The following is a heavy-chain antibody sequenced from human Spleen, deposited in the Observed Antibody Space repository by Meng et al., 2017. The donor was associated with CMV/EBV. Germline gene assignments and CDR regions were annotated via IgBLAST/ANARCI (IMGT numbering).Heavy chain of an antibody. D-gene: IGHD3-16*02. J-gene: IGHJ4*02. V-gene: IGHV3-23*01. Sequence: GESLKISCVVSGFTFVNCVMSWVRQAPGEGLEWVSAISGSGGRTYYADSVMGRFTISRDNSKNTLYLQVNSLRAEDTAVYFCAKGSVTDGYFDYWGQGTLVTVSS. CDR2: ISGSGGRT. CDR1: GFTFVNCV. CDR3: AKGSVTDGYFDY.